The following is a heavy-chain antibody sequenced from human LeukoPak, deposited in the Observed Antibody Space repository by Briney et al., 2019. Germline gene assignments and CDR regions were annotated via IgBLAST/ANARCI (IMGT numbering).Heavy chain of an antibody. CDR3: ATGLLTWELRDY. V-gene: IGHV3-48*01. CDR1: GFTFSSYS. CDR2: ISSSSSTI. Sequence: AGGSLRLSCAASGFTFSSYSMNWVRQAPGKGLEWVSYISSSSSTIFYADSVKGRFTISRDNAKNSLYRQMTSLRAEDTALYYCATGLLTWELRDYWGQGTLVTVSS. D-gene: IGHD1-26*01. J-gene: IGHJ4*02.